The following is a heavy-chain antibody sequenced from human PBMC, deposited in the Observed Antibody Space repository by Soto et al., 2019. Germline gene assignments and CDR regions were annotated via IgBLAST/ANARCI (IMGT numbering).Heavy chain of an antibody. Sequence: SETLSLTCAVYGGSFSGYYWSWIRQPPGKGLEWIGEINHSGSTNYNPSLKSRVTISVDTSKNQFSLKLSSVTAADTAVYYCASAPDGRRVRGADYWGQGTLVTVSS. CDR2: INHSGST. CDR3: ASAPDGRRVRGADY. V-gene: IGHV4-34*01. CDR1: GGSFSGYY. J-gene: IGHJ4*02. D-gene: IGHD3-10*01.